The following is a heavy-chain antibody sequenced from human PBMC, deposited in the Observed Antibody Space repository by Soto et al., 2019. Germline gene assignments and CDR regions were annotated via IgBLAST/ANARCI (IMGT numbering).Heavy chain of an antibody. CDR3: AKDLYMSYSSSSLSAFDI. D-gene: IGHD6-6*01. CDR2: ISYDGSNK. J-gene: IGHJ3*02. CDR1: GFTFSSYG. Sequence: QVQLVESGGGVVQPGRSLRLSCAASGFTFSSYGMHWVRQAPGKGLEWVAVISYDGSNKYYADSVKGRFTISRDNSKNTLYLQMNSLRAEDTAVYYCAKDLYMSYSSSSLSAFDIWGQGTMVTVSS. V-gene: IGHV3-30*18.